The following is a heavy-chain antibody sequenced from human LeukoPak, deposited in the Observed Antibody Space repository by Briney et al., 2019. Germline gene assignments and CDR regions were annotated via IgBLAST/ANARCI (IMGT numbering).Heavy chain of an antibody. Sequence: GGSLRLSCAASGFTFSDYYMSWIRQAPGKGLEWVSYISSSGSTIYYADSVKGRFTISRDNSKNTLYLQMNSLRAEDTAVYYCAKALIVTAVFDYWGQGTLVTVSS. D-gene: IGHD2-21*02. CDR2: ISSSGSTI. J-gene: IGHJ4*02. CDR1: GFTFSDYY. V-gene: IGHV3-11*04. CDR3: AKALIVTAVFDY.